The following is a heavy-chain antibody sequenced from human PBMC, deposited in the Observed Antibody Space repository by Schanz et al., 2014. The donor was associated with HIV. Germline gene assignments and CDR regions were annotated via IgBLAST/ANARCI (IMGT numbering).Heavy chain of an antibody. CDR1: GDSISSGGYY. J-gene: IGHJ4*02. D-gene: IGHD7-27*01. V-gene: IGHV4-31*03. Sequence: QVQLQESGPGLVKPSQTLSLTCTVSGDSISSGGYYWSWIRQPPGRGLEWIGEIYQSGGTDYSPSLKSRITISLDTSKNQVSLNLRSVTAADTAVYYCARGTEDFPPDSWGQGTQVIVSS. CDR2: IYQSGGT. CDR3: ARGTEDFPPDS.